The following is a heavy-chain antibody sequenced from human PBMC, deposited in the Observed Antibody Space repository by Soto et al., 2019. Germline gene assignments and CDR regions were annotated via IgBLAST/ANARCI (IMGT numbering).Heavy chain of an antibody. CDR2: IGTGGDT. CDR3: ARVVPAAPTRFWYFDL. V-gene: IGHV3-13*01. CDR1: GFTFSSYD. J-gene: IGHJ2*01. D-gene: IGHD2-2*01. Sequence: GGSLRLSCAASGFTFSSYDMHWVRQATGKGLEWVSGIGTGGDTYYPGSVKGRFTISRENAKNSLYLQMNSLRAGDTAVYYCARVVPAAPTRFWYFDLWGRGTLVTVSS.